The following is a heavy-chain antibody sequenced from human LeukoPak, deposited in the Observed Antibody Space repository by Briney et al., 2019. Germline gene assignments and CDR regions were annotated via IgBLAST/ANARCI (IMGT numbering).Heavy chain of an antibody. CDR3: ARGPSGVVPAAIGGCWFDP. V-gene: IGHV4-34*01. CDR2: INHSGST. CDR1: GGSFSGYY. J-gene: IGHJ5*02. Sequence: SETLSLTCAVYGGSFSGYYWSWIRQPPGKGLEWIGEINHSGSTNYNPSLKSRVTISVDTSKNQFSLKLSSVTAADTAVYYCARGPSGVVPAAIGGCWFDPWGQGTQVTVSS. D-gene: IGHD2-2*01.